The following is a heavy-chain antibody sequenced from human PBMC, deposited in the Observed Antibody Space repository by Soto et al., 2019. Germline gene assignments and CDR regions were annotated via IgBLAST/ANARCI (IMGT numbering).Heavy chain of an antibody. Sequence: QVQLGQSGAEVKKPGSSVKVSCKASGGTFSRYAISWVRQAPGQGLEWMGGIIPIFGTANYAQKFQGRVTITADESTSTAYMELSSLRSEDTDVYYVARLYHRDGYNYYFDYWGQGTLVTVSS. CDR3: ARLYHRDGYNYYFDY. D-gene: IGHD5-12*01. V-gene: IGHV1-69*01. J-gene: IGHJ4*02. CDR1: GGTFSRYA. CDR2: IIPIFGTA.